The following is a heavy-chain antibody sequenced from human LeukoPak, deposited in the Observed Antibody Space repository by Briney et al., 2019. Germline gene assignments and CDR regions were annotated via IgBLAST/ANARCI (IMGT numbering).Heavy chain of an antibody. V-gene: IGHV3-9*01. CDR2: ISWNSGSI. Sequence: PGGSLRLSCAASGFTFDDYAMHWVRQAPGKGLEWVSGISWNSGSIGYADSAKGRFTISRDNAKNSLYLQMNSLSAEDTALYYCAKGPHFGDYGSPFDYWGQGTLVTVSS. J-gene: IGHJ4*02. CDR1: GFTFDDYA. CDR3: AKGPHFGDYGSPFDY. D-gene: IGHD4-17*01.